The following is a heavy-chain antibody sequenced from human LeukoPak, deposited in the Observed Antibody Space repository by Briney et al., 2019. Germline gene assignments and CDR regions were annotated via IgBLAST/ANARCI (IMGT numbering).Heavy chain of an antibody. Sequence: SETLSLTCTVSGGSLSSYYWSWIRQPPGKGLEWVGYIYYSGSTKYKPPLTSRVTISVDTSKNHFSLKLCSVTAADTAVYYCARHRRSSGWYGVQNYFEYWGQGTLGTVSS. J-gene: IGHJ4*02. CDR2: IYYSGST. D-gene: IGHD6-19*01. V-gene: IGHV4-59*08. CDR1: GGSLSSYY. CDR3: ARHRRSSGWYGVQNYFEY.